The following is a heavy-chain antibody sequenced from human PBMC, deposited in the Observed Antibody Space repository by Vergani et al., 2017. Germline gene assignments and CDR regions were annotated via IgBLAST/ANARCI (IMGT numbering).Heavy chain of an antibody. CDR1: GGSISSGGYY. CDR3: ARECLTEKYRDRAFDM. V-gene: IGHV4-31*03. CDR2: IYYSGST. J-gene: IGHJ3*02. Sequence: QVQLQESGPGLVKPSQTLSLTCTVSGGSISSGGYYWSWIRQHPGKGLEWIGYIYYSGSTYYNPSLKSRVTISVDTSKNQFSLKLSSVTAADAAVYYCARECLTEKYRDRAFDMWGQGTMVTVSS. D-gene: IGHD7-27*01.